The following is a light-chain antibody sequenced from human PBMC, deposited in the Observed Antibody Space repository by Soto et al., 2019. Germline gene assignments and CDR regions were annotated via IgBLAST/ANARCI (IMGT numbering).Light chain of an antibody. CDR1: KLGDNY. CDR3: QAWGSSVV. CDR2: QDT. V-gene: IGLV3-1*01. J-gene: IGLJ2*01. Sequence: SYELTQPPSVSVSPGQTATITCSGDKLGDNYACWYQQKPGRSPVLVIYQDTKRPSGIPERFSGSNSGNTATRTIPGTQARDEADYYCQAWGSSVVFGGGTKLTVL.